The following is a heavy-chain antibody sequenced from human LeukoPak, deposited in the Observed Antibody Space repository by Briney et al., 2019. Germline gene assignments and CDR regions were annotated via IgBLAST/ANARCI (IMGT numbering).Heavy chain of an antibody. Sequence: SEALSLTCTVSGGSISSYYWSWIRQPPGKGLEWIAYIYYSGSTNYNPSLKSRVTISVDTSKNQFSLKLSSVTAADTAVYYCARRYGSGSSGTFDYWGQGTLVTVSS. CDR2: IYYSGST. D-gene: IGHD3-10*01. CDR3: ARRYGSGSSGTFDY. J-gene: IGHJ4*02. CDR1: GGSISSYY. V-gene: IGHV4-59*01.